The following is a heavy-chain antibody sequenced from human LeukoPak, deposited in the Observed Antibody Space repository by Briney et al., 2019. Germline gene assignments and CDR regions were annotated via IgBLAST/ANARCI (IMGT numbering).Heavy chain of an antibody. CDR1: GFTFSSYA. Sequence: GGSLRLSCAASGFTFSSYAMNWVRQAPGKGLEWVSAVSGSGGSTSYADSVKGRFTISKDNSKNTLYLQMHSLRAEDTAVYYCASQPASYSPFDYWGQGTLVTVSS. CDR3: ASQPASYSPFDY. J-gene: IGHJ4*02. D-gene: IGHD2-21*01. CDR2: VSGSGGST. V-gene: IGHV3-23*01.